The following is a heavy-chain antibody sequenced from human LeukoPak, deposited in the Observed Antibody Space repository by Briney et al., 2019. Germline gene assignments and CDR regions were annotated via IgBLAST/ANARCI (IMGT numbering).Heavy chain of an antibody. CDR3: ARDLGRYYYGMDV. J-gene: IGHJ6*02. CDR2: ISSSSSYI. Sequence: GGSLRLSCAASGFTFSSYSMNWVRQAPGKGLEWVSSISSSSSYIYYADSVKGRFTISRDNAKNSLYLQMNSLRAEDTAVYYCARDLGRYYYGMDVWGQGTTVTASS. D-gene: IGHD7-27*01. CDR1: GFTFSSYS. V-gene: IGHV3-21*01.